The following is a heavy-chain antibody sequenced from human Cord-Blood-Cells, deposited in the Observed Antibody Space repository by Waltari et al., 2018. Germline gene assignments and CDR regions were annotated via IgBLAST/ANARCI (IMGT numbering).Heavy chain of an antibody. CDR2: IYYSGST. Sequence: QLQLQESGPGLVKPSEPLSPTCTVPGGPISSSSSYWGWIRQPPGKGLEWIGSIYYSGSTYYNPSLKSRVTISVDTSKNQFSLKLSSVTAADTAVYYCARRGSAAGDAFDIWGQGTMVTVSS. CDR3: ARRGSAAGDAFDI. V-gene: IGHV4-39*01. CDR1: GGPISSSSSY. J-gene: IGHJ3*02. D-gene: IGHD6-13*01.